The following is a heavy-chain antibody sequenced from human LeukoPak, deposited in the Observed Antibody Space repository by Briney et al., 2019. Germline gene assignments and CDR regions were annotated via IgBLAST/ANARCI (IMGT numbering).Heavy chain of an antibody. CDR2: LYSNGTA. CDR3: AREDPIVY. D-gene: IGHD3-16*02. J-gene: IGHJ4*02. CDR1: GFTVSSYH. Sequence: GGCLRLSCAASGFTVSSYHINWVRQAPGKGLEWVSILYSNGTAYYADSVKGRFTISTDNSKNTLYLRMNSLRGDDTAVYYCAREDPIVYWGQGTLVTVSS. V-gene: IGHV3-66*03.